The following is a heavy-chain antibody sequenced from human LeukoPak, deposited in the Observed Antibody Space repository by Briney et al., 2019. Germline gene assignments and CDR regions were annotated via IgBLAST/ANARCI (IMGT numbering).Heavy chain of an antibody. V-gene: IGHV1-69*05. J-gene: IGHJ5*02. CDR2: IIPIFGTA. CDR1: GGTFSSYA. CDR3: ARVGITMVRGVTPNWFDP. D-gene: IGHD3-10*01. Sequence: SVKVSCKASGGTFSSYAISWVRQAPGQGLEWMGGIIPIFGTANYAQKFQGRVTITTDESTNTAYMELSSLRSEDTAVYYCARVGITMVRGVTPNWFDPWGQGTLVTVSS.